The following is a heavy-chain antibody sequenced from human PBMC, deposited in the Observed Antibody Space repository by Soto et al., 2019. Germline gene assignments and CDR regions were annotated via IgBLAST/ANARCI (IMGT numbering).Heavy chain of an antibody. CDR3: ARDSIFAGSSWSLGY. V-gene: IGHV1-69*13. D-gene: IGHD6-13*01. CDR2: IIPIFGTA. CDR1: GGTFSSYA. J-gene: IGHJ4*02. Sequence: GXSVKVSCKASGGTFSSYAISWVRQAPVQGLEWMGGIIPIFGTANYAQKFQGRVTITADESTSTAYMELSSLRSEDTAVYYCARDSIFAGSSWSLGYWGQGTLVTVSS.